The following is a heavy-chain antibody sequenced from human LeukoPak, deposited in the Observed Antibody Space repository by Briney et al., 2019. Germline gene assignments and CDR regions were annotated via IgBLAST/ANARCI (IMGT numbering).Heavy chain of an antibody. Sequence: SETLSLTCTVSGVSISSYYWSWIRQPPGKGLEWIGHIHTSGNTNYNPSLKSRVTISVDTSKNQFSLKLSSVTAADTAVYYCGRGFYVAKNAGVFDMWGQGTMVAVSS. CDR3: GRGFYVAKNAGVFDM. CDR1: GVSISSYY. D-gene: IGHD3-16*01. J-gene: IGHJ3*02. V-gene: IGHV4-59*01. CDR2: IHTSGNT.